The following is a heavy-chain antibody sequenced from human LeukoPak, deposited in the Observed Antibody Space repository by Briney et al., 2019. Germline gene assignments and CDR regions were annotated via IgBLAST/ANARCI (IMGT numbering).Heavy chain of an antibody. D-gene: IGHD1-26*01. CDR1: GFTFSSYA. V-gene: IGHV3-23*01. J-gene: IGHJ4*02. Sequence: GGSLRLSCVASGFTFSSYAMNWVRQAPGKGLEWVSVVSVSGENTYFADSVKGRFTISRDNSKNTLYLQMNSLRADDTAMYYCAKDVVGAINYFDYWGQGSLVTVSS. CDR3: AKDVVGAINYFDY. CDR2: VSVSGENT.